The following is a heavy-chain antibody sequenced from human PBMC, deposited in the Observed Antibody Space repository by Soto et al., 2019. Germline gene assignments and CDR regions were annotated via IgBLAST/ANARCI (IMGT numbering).Heavy chain of an antibody. CDR1: GFTFSSYG. CDR3: ARDAYSSGWYNWFDP. CDR2: IWYDGSNK. V-gene: IGHV3-33*01. J-gene: IGHJ5*02. Sequence: PGGSLRLSCAAPGFTFSSYGMHWVRQAPGKGLEWVAVIWYDGSNKYYADSVKGRFTISRDNSKNTLYLQMNSLRAEDTAVYYCARDAYSSGWYNWFDPWGQGTLVTVSS. D-gene: IGHD6-19*01.